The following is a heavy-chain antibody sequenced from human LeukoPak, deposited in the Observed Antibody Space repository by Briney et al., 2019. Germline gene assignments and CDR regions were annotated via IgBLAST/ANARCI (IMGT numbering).Heavy chain of an antibody. Sequence: PGGSLRLSRAASGLSLSSNNMHWVRQAPGGGLEWISYISAASGTIYSSDSLKGRFTISRDNARNTLYLQMNSLRPEDTAVYYCARDLGLRRMIWGRGTLVVVSS. CDR2: ISAASGTI. V-gene: IGHV3-48*04. CDR3: ARDLGLRRMI. CDR1: GLSLSSNN. J-gene: IGHJ2*01.